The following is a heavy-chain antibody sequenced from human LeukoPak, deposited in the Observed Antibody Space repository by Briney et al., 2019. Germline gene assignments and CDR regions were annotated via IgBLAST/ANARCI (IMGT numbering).Heavy chain of an antibody. CDR1: GFTFSSYA. D-gene: IGHD2-2*01. CDR3: AKHYCSSTSCHGDY. V-gene: IGHV3-23*01. Sequence: GGSLRLSCAASGFTFSSYAMSWVHQAPGKGLEWVSAISGSGGSTYYADSVKGRFTISRDNSKNTLYLQMNSLRAEDTAVYYCAKHYCSSTSCHGDYWGQGTLVTVSS. J-gene: IGHJ4*02. CDR2: ISGSGGST.